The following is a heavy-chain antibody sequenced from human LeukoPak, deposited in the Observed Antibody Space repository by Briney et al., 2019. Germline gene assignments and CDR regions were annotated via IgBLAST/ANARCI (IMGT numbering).Heavy chain of an antibody. J-gene: IGHJ4*02. CDR2: IYYSGNT. CDR3: ARGSLVRGVITAVDY. CDR1: GGSISSYY. Sequence: SETLSLTCTVSGGSISSYYWIWLRQPPAKGLEWIGYIYYSGNTNYNPTLKSRVTISVDTSKNQFSLKLSSVTAADTAVYYCARGSLVRGVITAVDYWGQGTLVTVSS. V-gene: IGHV4-59*01. D-gene: IGHD3-10*01.